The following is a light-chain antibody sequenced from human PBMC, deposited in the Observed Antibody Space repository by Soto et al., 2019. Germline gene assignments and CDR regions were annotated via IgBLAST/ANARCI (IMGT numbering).Light chain of an antibody. CDR3: QQSYMDPIT. CDR1: QGISKF. CDR2: DAS. J-gene: IGKJ5*01. V-gene: IGKV1-39*01. Sequence: DIQMTQSPSSLSASVGDRVTITCQASQGISKFLNWYRQKPGKAPKLLIFDASDLETGVPSRFSGSGGGTDFTLSISSVQPEDFATYFCQQSYMDPITFGQGTRLEIK.